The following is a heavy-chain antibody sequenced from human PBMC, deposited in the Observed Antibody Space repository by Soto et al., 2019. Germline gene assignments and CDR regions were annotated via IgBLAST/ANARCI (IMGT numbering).Heavy chain of an antibody. D-gene: IGHD1-1*01. J-gene: IGHJ4*02. CDR1: GFYISSYY. CDR2: IYYSGST. CDR3: ARRYGYSFDY. V-gene: IGHV4-59*08. Sequence: PSETLSLTCPVSGFYISSYYWSWIRQPPGKGLEWIGYIYYSGSTNYSPSLKSRVTISVDTSKNQFSLKLSSVTAADTAVYYCARRYGYSFDYWGQGTLVTVSS.